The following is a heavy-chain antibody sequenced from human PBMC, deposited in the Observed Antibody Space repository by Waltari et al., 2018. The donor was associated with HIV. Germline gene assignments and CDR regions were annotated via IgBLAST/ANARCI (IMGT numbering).Heavy chain of an antibody. J-gene: IGHJ6*02. V-gene: IGHV4-61*02. D-gene: IGHD3-3*01. CDR1: GGSISSGRYY. Sequence: QVQLQESGPGLVKPSQTLSLTCTVSGGSISSGRYYWSWIRQPAGKGLEWIGRIYTSGSTNYNPSLKSRVTISVDTSKNQFSLKLSSVTAADTAVYYCAREGKEDYDFWSGYFFGMDVWGQGTTVTVSS. CDR2: IYTSGST. CDR3: AREGKEDYDFWSGYFFGMDV.